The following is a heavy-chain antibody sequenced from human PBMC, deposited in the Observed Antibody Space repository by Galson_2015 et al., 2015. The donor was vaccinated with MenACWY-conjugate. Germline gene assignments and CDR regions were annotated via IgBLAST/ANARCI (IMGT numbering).Heavy chain of an antibody. CDR1: GYSFTSFG. CDR3: APDT. J-gene: IGHJ3*01. V-gene: IGHV1-18*04. Sequence: SVKVSCKASGYSFTSFGFSWVRRAPGQGLEWMGWISANNGDTDYAQKFQGRVTMTIDTATSTAYLDLRNLRDDDTAVYYCAPDTWGLGTVIIVSA. CDR2: ISANNGDT.